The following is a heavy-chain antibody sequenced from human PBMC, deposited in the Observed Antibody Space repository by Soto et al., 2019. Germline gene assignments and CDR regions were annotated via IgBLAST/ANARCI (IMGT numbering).Heavy chain of an antibody. D-gene: IGHD7-27*01. CDR2: INPNSGGT. J-gene: IGHJ3*02. V-gene: IGHV1-2*04. CDR3: GGETGVRGGVAFDI. CDR1: GYTFTGYY. Sequence: ASVKVSCKASGYTFTGYYMHWVRQAPGQGLEWMGWINPNSGGTNYAQKFQGWVTMTRDTSISTAYMELGRLRSDDTAVYYCGGETGVRGGVAFDIWGQGTMVTVSS.